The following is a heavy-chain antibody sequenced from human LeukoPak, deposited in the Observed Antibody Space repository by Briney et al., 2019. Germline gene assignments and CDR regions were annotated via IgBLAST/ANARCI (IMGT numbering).Heavy chain of an antibody. V-gene: IGHV3-30*03. J-gene: IGHJ4*02. CDR1: GFTFSNYG. D-gene: IGHD3-9*01. CDR3: ARALTGYSAIDY. Sequence: GRSLRLSCTASGFTFSNYGMHWVRQAPGKGLEWMAVISYDGSNEYYADSVKGRFTISRDNAKNSLYLQMNSLRAEDTAVYYCARALTGYSAIDYWGQGTLVTVSS. CDR2: ISYDGSNE.